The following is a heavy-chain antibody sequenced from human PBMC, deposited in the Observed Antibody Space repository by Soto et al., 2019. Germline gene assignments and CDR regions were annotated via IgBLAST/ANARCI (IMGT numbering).Heavy chain of an antibody. J-gene: IGHJ5*02. CDR1: GYTFTSYY. V-gene: IGHV1-46*01. CDR2: INANNGNT. D-gene: IGHD3-22*01. CDR3: ARERYNYDSSGYLYPPGWFDP. Sequence: GASVKVSCKASGYTFTSYYMHWVRQAPGQGLEWMGIINANNGNTDYAQKLQGRVTMTTDTSTSTAYMELRSLRSDDTAVYYCARERYNYDSSGYLYPPGWFDPWGQGTLVTVSS.